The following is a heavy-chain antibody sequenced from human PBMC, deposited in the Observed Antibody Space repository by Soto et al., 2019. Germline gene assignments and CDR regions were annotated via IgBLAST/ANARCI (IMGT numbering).Heavy chain of an antibody. Sequence: QVQLVQSESEVKNPGSSVKVSCKVSGGTFKNYAISWVRQAPGQGLAWVGGILPVFDELNYAPKLQGRVTITADEVTSTAHLELGSLTSEATAVYFCARARETSGYYYWGQGTLVTVSS. V-gene: IGHV1-69*01. CDR2: ILPVFDEL. D-gene: IGHD3-22*01. CDR1: GGTFKNYA. CDR3: ARARETSGYYY. J-gene: IGHJ4*02.